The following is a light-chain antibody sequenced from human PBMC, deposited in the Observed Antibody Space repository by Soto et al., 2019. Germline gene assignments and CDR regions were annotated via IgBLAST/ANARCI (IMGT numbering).Light chain of an antibody. CDR2: DAS. J-gene: IGKJ5*01. V-gene: IGKV1-33*01. Sequence: DIHMTQSPSSLSASVGYIVTITCQASQNIKNYLNWYQQKPGRAPKLLIYDASNLEAGVPSRLRGSGSGTDFTFTISSMKPEDIATYYCQQYENIPTFGQGTRLEI. CDR3: QQYENIPT. CDR1: QNIKNY.